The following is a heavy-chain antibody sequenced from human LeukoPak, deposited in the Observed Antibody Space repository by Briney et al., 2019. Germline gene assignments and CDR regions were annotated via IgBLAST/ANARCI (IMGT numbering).Heavy chain of an antibody. CDR3: ASSGYDYVWGSYRSYFDY. D-gene: IGHD3-16*02. Sequence: PSETLSLTCTVSGGSISSYYWSWIRQPPGKGLEWIGYIYYSGSTNYNPSLKSRVTISVDTSKNQFSLKLSSVTAADTAVYYCASSGYDYVWGSYRSYFDYWGQGTLVTVSS. J-gene: IGHJ4*02. CDR2: IYYSGST. V-gene: IGHV4-59*08. CDR1: GGSISSYY.